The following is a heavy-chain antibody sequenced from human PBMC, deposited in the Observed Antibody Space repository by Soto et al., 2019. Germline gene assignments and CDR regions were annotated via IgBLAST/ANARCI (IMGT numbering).Heavy chain of an antibody. CDR1: GFTFSNAW. D-gene: IGHD4-17*01. V-gene: IGHV3-15*07. Sequence: GGSLRLSCAASGFTFSNAWMNWVRQTPGKGLEWVGRIKSKTDGGTTDYAAPVKGRFTISRDDSKNTLYLQMNSLKTEDTAVYYATTDAVTTFDAFDIWGQGTMVTVSS. J-gene: IGHJ3*02. CDR2: IKSKTDGGTT. CDR3: TTDAVTTFDAFDI.